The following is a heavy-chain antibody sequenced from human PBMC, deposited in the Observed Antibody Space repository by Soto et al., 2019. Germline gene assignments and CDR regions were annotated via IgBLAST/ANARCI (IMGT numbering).Heavy chain of an antibody. CDR1: GFTFSNYA. CDR2: VSISGGST. Sequence: EVQLLESGGGLVQPGGSLRLSCAASGFTFSNYAMSWVRQAPGKGLEWVSAVSISGGSTYYADSVKGRFTISRDNSKNTLCLQMNSLRAEDTAIYYCANSVGIGCTGGSCYSFDYWGRGTLVTVSS. V-gene: IGHV3-23*01. CDR3: ANSVGIGCTGGSCYSFDY. D-gene: IGHD2-15*01. J-gene: IGHJ4*02.